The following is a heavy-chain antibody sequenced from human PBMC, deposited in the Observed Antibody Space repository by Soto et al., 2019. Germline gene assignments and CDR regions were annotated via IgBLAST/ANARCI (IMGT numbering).Heavy chain of an antibody. CDR2: IYYSGST. D-gene: IGHD2-15*01. CDR1: GGTSRSSSYY. V-gene: IGHV4-39*01. Sequence: PSETLSLTCPVSGGTSRSSSYYWGWIRQPPGKGLEWIGSIYYSGSTYYNPSLKSRVTISVDTSKNQFSLKLSSVTAADTAVYYCAMGLGYCSGGSCWTLDIWGQGTMVTVSS. CDR3: AMGLGYCSGGSCWTLDI. J-gene: IGHJ3*02.